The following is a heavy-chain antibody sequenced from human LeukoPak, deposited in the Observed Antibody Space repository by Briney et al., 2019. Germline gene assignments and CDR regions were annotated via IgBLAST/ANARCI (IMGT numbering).Heavy chain of an antibody. V-gene: IGHV3-30*04. CDR2: ISFDGTNK. D-gene: IGHD4-17*01. Sequence: PGGSLRLSCTASGVPLSHYAMHWVRQAPGRGLEWVAVISFDGTNKYYGDSVEDRFSVSRDNSKNTLYLQMNSLRPDDTAMYYCATDYGDYEPIDYWGQGTLVTVSS. CDR1: GVPLSHYA. CDR3: ATDYGDYEPIDY. J-gene: IGHJ4*02.